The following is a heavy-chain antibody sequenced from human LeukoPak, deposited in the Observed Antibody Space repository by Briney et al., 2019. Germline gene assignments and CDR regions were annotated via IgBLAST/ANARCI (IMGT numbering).Heavy chain of an antibody. J-gene: IGHJ6*02. CDR2: ISSSGSTI. CDR3: ARVREYGDPLYYYGMDV. D-gene: IGHD4-17*01. CDR1: GFTFSDYY. V-gene: IGHV3-11*01. Sequence: GGSLRLSCAASGFTFSDYYMSWIRQAPGKGLEWVSYISSSGSTIYYADSVKGRFTISRDNAKNPLYLQMNSLRAEDTAVYYCARVREYGDPLYYYGMDVWGRGNTVTDSS.